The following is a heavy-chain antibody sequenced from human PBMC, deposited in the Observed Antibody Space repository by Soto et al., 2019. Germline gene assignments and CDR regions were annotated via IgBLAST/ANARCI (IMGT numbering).Heavy chain of an antibody. D-gene: IGHD6-13*01. CDR2: IYYSGST. Sequence: SETLSLTCTVSGGSVSSGSYYWSWIRQPPGKGLEWIGYIYYSGSTNYNPSLKSRVTISVDTSKNQFSLKLSSVTAADTAVYYCARAIAAAGPSYYGMDVWGQGTTVTSP. CDR1: GGSVSSGSYY. J-gene: IGHJ6*02. CDR3: ARAIAAAGPSYYGMDV. V-gene: IGHV4-61*01.